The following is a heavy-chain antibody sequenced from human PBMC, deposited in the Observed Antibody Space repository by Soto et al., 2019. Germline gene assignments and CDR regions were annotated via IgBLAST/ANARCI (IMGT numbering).Heavy chain of an antibody. CDR2: ISYDGRQK. J-gene: IGHJ4*02. Sequence: QVQLVESGGGVVQPGRSLRLSCAASRFSFSRYAMHWVRQAPGKGLEWVAVISYDGRQKHYVDSVKGRFTISRDESDSTLYLQMNRLRREDTAVYYCAKDVYFDTYYFDPWGQGTLVTVSS. V-gene: IGHV3-30*04. CDR3: AKDVYFDTYYFDP. D-gene: IGHD3-9*01. CDR1: RFSFSRYA.